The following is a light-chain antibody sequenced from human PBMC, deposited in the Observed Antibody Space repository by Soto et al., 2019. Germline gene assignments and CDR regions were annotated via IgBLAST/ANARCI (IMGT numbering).Light chain of an antibody. CDR3: CSYAGSSTLV. Sequence: QSVRTQPASVSGSPGQSITISCTGTSSDVGRYNLVSCYQQHPGKAPKLMIYEVSKRPSWVSNRLSGSKSGNTASLTISRLQAEDEADYYCCSYAGSSTLVFGTGTKVTVL. J-gene: IGLJ1*01. V-gene: IGLV2-23*02. CDR1: SSDVGRYNL. CDR2: EVS.